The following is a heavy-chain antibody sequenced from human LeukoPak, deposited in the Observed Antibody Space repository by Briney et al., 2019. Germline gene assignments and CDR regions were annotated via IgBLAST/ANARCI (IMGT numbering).Heavy chain of an antibody. Sequence: VASVKVSCKASGYTFTSYYMHWVRQAPGQGLEWMGIINPSGGSTSYAQKFQGRVTMTRDTSTSTVYMELSSLRSEDTAVYYCARGLRSRSQLLWAGLPHYYMDVWGKGTTVTISS. V-gene: IGHV1-46*01. D-gene: IGHD2-2*01. CDR3: ARGLRSRSQLLWAGLPHYYMDV. CDR2: INPSGGST. J-gene: IGHJ6*03. CDR1: GYTFTSYY.